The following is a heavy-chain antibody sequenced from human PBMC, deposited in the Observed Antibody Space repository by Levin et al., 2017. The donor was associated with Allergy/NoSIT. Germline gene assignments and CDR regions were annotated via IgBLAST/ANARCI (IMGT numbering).Heavy chain of an antibody. J-gene: IGHJ4*02. Sequence: SQTLSLTCAISWDSVSSTSATWNWMRQSPSRGLEWLGRTYYRSKWLFDYAIPVKSRITVTPDTSKNQFSLQLNSVTPEDTAVYYCARDGPAISVFDFWGQGTLVTVSS. D-gene: IGHD1-14*01. V-gene: IGHV6-1*01. CDR1: WDSVSSTSAT. CDR2: TYYRSKWLF. CDR3: ARDGPAISVFDF.